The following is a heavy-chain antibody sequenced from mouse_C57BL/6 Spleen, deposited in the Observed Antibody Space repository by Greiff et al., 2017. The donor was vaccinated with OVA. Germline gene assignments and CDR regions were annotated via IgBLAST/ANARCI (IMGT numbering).Heavy chain of an antibody. V-gene: IGHV1-66*01. CDR3: ARDYYGSSYWFAY. Sequence: VKLQESGPELVKPGASVKISCKASGYSFTSYYIHWVKQRPGQGLEWIGWIYPGSGNTKYNEKFKGKATLTADTSSSTAYMQLSSLTSEDSAVYYCARDYYGSSYWFAYWGQGTLVTVSA. D-gene: IGHD1-1*01. CDR2: IYPGSGNT. J-gene: IGHJ3*01. CDR1: GYSFTSYY.